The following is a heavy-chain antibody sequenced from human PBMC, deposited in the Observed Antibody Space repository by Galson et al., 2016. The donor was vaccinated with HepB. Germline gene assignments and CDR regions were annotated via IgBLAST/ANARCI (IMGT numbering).Heavy chain of an antibody. V-gene: IGHV3-23*01. CDR3: AKGEGPCSSTSCTGFYDS. D-gene: IGHD2-2*01. J-gene: IGHJ4*02. Sequence: SLRLSCAASGFTFSGHSTRWVRQAPGKGLEWVSVIGGGGGTYYGDSVTGRFTTSRDNSRNTLYLQMNSLRAEDTARYYCAKGEGPCSSTSCTGFYDSWGQGALVTVSS. CDR1: GFTFSGHS. CDR2: IGGGGGT.